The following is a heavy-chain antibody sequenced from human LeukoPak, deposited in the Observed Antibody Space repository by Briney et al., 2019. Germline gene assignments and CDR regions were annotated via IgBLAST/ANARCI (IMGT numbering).Heavy chain of an antibody. J-gene: IGHJ4*02. D-gene: IGHD5-24*01. CDR2: IFYTGSS. CDR3: ARDGYNTPGY. CDR1: GVSISGSNYY. Sequence: PSETLSLTCTVSGVSISGSNYYWGWLRQPPGKGLEWIGSIFYTGSSYYNPSLKSRVTLSVDTSKDQFSLKLSSVTAADTAVYYCARDGYNTPGYWGQGTLVTVSS. V-gene: IGHV4-39*07.